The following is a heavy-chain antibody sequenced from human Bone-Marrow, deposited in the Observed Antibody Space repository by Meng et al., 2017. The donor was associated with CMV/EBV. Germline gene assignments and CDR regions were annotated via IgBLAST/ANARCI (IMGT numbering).Heavy chain of an antibody. D-gene: IGHD6-13*01. J-gene: IGHJ6*02. V-gene: IGHV1-69*05. CDR2: IIPIFGTA. CDR1: GGTFSSYA. CDR3: ARAEVTAAAGTPHYYYYYYGMDV. Sequence: SVKVSCKASGGTFSSYAISWVRQAPGQGLEWMGGIIPIFGTANYAQKFQCRVTITTDESTSTAYMELSSLRSEDTAVYYCARAEVTAAAGTPHYYYYYYGMDVWGQGTTVTVSS.